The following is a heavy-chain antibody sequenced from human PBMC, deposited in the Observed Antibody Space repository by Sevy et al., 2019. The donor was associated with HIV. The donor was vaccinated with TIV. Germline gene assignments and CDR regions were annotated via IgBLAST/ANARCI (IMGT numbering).Heavy chain of an antibody. V-gene: IGHV1-69*13. D-gene: IGHD6-6*01. Sequence: ASVKVSCKASGGTFSSYGSSWVRQAPGQGLEWMGGIIPIFGTANYAQKFQGRVTITADESKSTAYMELSSLRSEDTATYYCGRSTQSWSSSSFTSFDYWGQGTLVTVSS. CDR1: GGTFSSYG. CDR2: IIPIFGTA. J-gene: IGHJ4*02. CDR3: GRSTQSWSSSSFTSFDY.